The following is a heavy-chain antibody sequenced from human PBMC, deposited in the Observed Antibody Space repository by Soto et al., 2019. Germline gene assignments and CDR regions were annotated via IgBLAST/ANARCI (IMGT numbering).Heavy chain of an antibody. Sequence: QVQLVQSGAEVKKPGASVKVSCKASGYTFTSYAMHWVRQAPGQSLEWMGWINAGNGNTKYSQKFQGRVTITRDPSASTAYMELSSLRSEDTAVYYCARWEGSGYDYGMDVWGQGTTVTVSS. D-gene: IGHD6-19*01. CDR3: ARWEGSGYDYGMDV. J-gene: IGHJ6*02. CDR1: GYTFTSYA. CDR2: INAGNGNT. V-gene: IGHV1-3*01.